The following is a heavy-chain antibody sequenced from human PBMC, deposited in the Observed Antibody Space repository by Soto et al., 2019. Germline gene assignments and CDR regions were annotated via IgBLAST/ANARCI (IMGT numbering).Heavy chain of an antibody. D-gene: IGHD6-19*01. V-gene: IGHV3-33*01. CDR3: ARDVLTAVAGSVKWFCP. CDR1: GFSLRTYG. Sequence: QVQLVESGGGVVQSGRSLTLSCAASGFSLRTYGMHWLRRAPGKGLEWVAFIWYDGTKTFYANSVKGRSTISKDNSNNSLYLQMSGLRAEEPAVYYCARDVLTAVAGSVKWFCPWGQGTLVTVSS. J-gene: IGHJ5*02. CDR2: IWYDGTKT.